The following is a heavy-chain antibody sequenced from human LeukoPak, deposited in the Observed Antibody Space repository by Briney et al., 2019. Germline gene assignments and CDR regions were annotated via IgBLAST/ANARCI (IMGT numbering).Heavy chain of an antibody. V-gene: IGHV4-39*01. CDR3: ASLSAAEDY. CDR1: GGSISSSSYY. CDR2: IYYSGST. Sequence: SETLSLTCTVSGGSISSSSYYWGWIRQPPGKGLEWIGSIYYSGSTYYNPSLKSRVTISVDTSKNQFSLELSSVTAADTAVYYCASLSAAEDYWGQGTLDTVSS. J-gene: IGHJ4*02. D-gene: IGHD6-25*01.